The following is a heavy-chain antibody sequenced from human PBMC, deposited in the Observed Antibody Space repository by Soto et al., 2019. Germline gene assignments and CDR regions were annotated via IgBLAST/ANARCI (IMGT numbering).Heavy chain of an antibody. CDR1: GFTVSNYG. V-gene: IGHV3-30*18. CDR3: AKDFSGLVPAAMGYYYYYGMDV. Sequence: PGGSLRLSCAASGFTVSNYGMSWVRQAPGKGLEWVAVISYDGSNKYYADSVKGRFTISRDNSKNTLYLQMNSLRAEDTAVYYCAKDFSGLVPAAMGYYYYYGMDVWGQGTTVTVSS. D-gene: IGHD2-2*01. J-gene: IGHJ6*02. CDR2: ISYDGSNK.